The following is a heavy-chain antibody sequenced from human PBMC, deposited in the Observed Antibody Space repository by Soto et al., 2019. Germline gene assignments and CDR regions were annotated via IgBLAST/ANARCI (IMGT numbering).Heavy chain of an antibody. CDR2: IYYSGNT. CDR1: GGSISSGYYY. CDR3: ASSSLYGMDV. V-gene: IGHV4-30-4*01. J-gene: IGHJ6*02. Sequence: SETLSLTCSVSGGSISSGYYYWSWIRQPPGKGLEWNGNIYYSGNTYYNPSLKSRLIISIDTFKSQFSLKVGSVTAADTGVYYWASSSLYGMDVWGQGTTVTVSS.